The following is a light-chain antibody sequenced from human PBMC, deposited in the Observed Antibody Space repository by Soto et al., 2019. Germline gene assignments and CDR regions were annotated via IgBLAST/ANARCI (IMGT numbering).Light chain of an antibody. Sequence: DSQMTQSPSSLSASVGDRVTITCRASQSISSFLNWYQQKAGKAPKLLIYAASRFKSGVPSRFSGTGYGTDFTLYISTMKPENFATYYCQQSYSPPATLGQGTQLEIK. CDR2: AAS. CDR3: QQSYSPPAT. V-gene: IGKV1-39*01. J-gene: IGKJ5*01. CDR1: QSISSF.